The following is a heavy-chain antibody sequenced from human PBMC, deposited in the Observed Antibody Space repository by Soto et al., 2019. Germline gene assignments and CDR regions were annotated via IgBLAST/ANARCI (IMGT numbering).Heavy chain of an antibody. Sequence: SVNRSCKSSGVTFSSYAISWVRQAPGQGLEWMGGIIPIFGTANYAQKFQGRVTITADESTSTAYMELSSLRSEDTAVYYCARERSYSNNRWGPCGIHVWGQGLTGTVSS. V-gene: IGHV1-69*13. CDR2: IIPIFGTA. J-gene: IGHJ6*02. CDR3: ARERSYSNNRWGPCGIHV. D-gene: IGHD4-4*01. CDR1: GVTFSSYA.